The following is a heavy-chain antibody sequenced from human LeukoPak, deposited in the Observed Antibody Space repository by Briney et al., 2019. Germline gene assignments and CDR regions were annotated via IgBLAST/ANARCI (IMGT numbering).Heavy chain of an antibody. V-gene: IGHV3-9*01. CDR1: GFTFDDYA. Sequence: PGGSLRLSCAASGFTFDDYAMHWVRQAPGKGLEWVSGISWNSGSIGYADSVKGRFTISRGNAKNSLYLQMNSLRAEDTALYYCAKDIRGIAAAGTFFDYWGQGTLVTVSS. CDR2: ISWNSGSI. D-gene: IGHD6-13*01. CDR3: AKDIRGIAAAGTFFDY. J-gene: IGHJ4*02.